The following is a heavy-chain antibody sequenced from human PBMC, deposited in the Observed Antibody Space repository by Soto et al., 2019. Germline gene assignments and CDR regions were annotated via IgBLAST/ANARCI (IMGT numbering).Heavy chain of an antibody. Sequence: SETLSLTCTVSGGSISSSSHYWGWIRQPPGKGLEWIGSVYYSGSTYYNPSLKSRVTISVDTSKNQFSLKLSSVTAADTAVYYCARRESYDILTGYYHFDYWGQGTLVTVSS. J-gene: IGHJ4*02. CDR2: VYYSGST. CDR3: ARRESYDILTGYYHFDY. V-gene: IGHV4-39*01. CDR1: GGSISSSSHY. D-gene: IGHD3-9*01.